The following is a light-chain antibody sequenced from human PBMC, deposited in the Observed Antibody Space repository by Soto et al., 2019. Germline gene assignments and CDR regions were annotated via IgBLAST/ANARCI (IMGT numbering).Light chain of an antibody. Sequence: ESVLTQSPGTLSLSPGERATLSCSASQSVRNNYLATYQQKAGQAPRLLIYGATTRASGIPDRFTGSGIRTDFTLTISRLEPEDSAVYYCQQYGSSPTWTFGQGTKVDIK. CDR2: GAT. J-gene: IGKJ1*01. CDR1: QSVRNNY. CDR3: QQYGSSPTWT. V-gene: IGKV3-20*01.